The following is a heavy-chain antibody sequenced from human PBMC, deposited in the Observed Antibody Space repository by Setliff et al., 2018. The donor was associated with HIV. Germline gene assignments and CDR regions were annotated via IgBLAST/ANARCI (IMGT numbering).Heavy chain of an antibody. J-gene: IGHJ6*03. V-gene: IGHV3-15*01. Sequence: GGSLRLSCAASGFTFSNAWMSWVRQAPGKGLEWVGRIKSKTDGRTTDYAAPVKGRLTISRDDSKNTLYLQMNSLKTEDTAVYYCITYTRGGTFYYHFYMHVWGKGTTVTVSS. D-gene: IGHD3-16*01. CDR1: GFTFSNAW. CDR2: IKSKTDGRTT. CDR3: ITYTRGGTFYYHFYMHV.